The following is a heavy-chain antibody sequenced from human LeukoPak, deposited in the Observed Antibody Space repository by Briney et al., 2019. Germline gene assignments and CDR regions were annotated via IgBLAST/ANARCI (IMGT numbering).Heavy chain of an antibody. CDR2: INHSGRT. Sequence: SETLSLTCAVYGESFSAYYWSWIRQPPRKGLEWIGEINHSGRTIYNPSLTSRVTISVDTSKNQFSLKLNSVTAADTAVYYCARDIGGAGYWGQGTLVTVSS. J-gene: IGHJ4*02. CDR3: ARDIGGAGY. CDR1: GESFSAYY. D-gene: IGHD6-19*01. V-gene: IGHV4-34*01.